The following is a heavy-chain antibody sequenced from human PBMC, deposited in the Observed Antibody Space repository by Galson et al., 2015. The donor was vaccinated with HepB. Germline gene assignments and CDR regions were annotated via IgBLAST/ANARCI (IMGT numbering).Heavy chain of an antibody. J-gene: IGHJ3*02. Sequence: SLRLSCAASGFTFSSYSMNWVRQAPGKGLEWVSSISSSSSYIYYADSVKGRFTISRDNAKNSLYLQMNSLRAEDTAVYYCARDSPLGAADAFDIWGQGTMVTVSS. D-gene: IGHD1-26*01. CDR3: ARDSPLGAADAFDI. CDR2: ISSSSSYI. V-gene: IGHV3-21*01. CDR1: GFTFSSYS.